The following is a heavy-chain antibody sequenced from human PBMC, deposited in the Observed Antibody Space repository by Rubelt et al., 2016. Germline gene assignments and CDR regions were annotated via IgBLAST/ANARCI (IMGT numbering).Heavy chain of an antibody. CDR1: GYTFTGDF. Sequence: QVQLVQSGAEVKEPGASVKVSCQASGYTFTGDFMHWVRQAPGQGLEWMGWINPNTGATYYAQTFQGRVTMTRETSISTAYMELRRLRSDDTAVYYCARVGEGYNLDYWGQGTLVTVSS. CDR2: INPNTGAT. CDR3: ARVGEGYNLDY. D-gene: IGHD5-24*01. V-gene: IGHV1-2*02. J-gene: IGHJ4*02.